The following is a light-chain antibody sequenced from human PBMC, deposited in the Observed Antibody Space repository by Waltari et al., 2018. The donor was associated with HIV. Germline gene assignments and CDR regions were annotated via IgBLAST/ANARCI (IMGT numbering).Light chain of an antibody. Sequence: QSLLTQPPSVSATPGQRITISCTGNKSNIGAGHDVHWYRQLPGTAPRHLIFANSKRPSGGPDRICGSKSTASASLAITGLQAEDEGYYYCQSSDMRLHGLWVFGGGTKVTVL. J-gene: IGLJ3*02. CDR3: QSSDMRLHGLWV. CDR1: KSNIGAGHD. CDR2: ANS. V-gene: IGLV1-40*01.